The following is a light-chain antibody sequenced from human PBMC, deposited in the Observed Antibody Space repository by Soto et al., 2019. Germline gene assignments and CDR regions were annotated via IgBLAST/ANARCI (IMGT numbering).Light chain of an antibody. Sequence: IVLTHSPATLSLSPGERATLSCRASQSVSSYLAWYQQKPGQAPRLLIYDASNRATGIPARFSGSGSGTDFTLTISSLEPEDFAVYYCQQRSNRRTFGQGTKVDIK. J-gene: IGKJ1*01. V-gene: IGKV3-11*01. CDR2: DAS. CDR1: QSVSSY. CDR3: QQRSNRRT.